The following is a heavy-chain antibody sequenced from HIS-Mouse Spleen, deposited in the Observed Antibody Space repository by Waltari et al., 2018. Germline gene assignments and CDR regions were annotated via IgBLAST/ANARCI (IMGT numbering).Heavy chain of an antibody. J-gene: IGHJ6*02. CDR1: GFPFSSFG. D-gene: IGHD2-15*01. CDR2: IWYDGSNK. Sequence: QVQLVEAGGGVVQPGRSLRLSGAASGFPFSSFGMHWVRQAPGKGLEWWAVIWYDGSNKYYADSVKGRFTISRDNSKNTLYLQMNSLRAEDTAVYYCARDSVAATYYYYYGMDVWGQGTTVTVSS. CDR3: ARDSVAATYYYYYGMDV. V-gene: IGHV3-33*01.